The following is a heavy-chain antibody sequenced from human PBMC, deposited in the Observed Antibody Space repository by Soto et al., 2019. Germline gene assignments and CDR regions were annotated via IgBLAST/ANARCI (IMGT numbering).Heavy chain of an antibody. CDR3: AKDMKWGGMTTIHYFAS. J-gene: IGHJ4*02. V-gene: IGHV3-9*01. CDR2: ISWNSETI. D-gene: IGHD4-17*01. CDR1: GFTVDDYA. Sequence: EVQLVESGGGLXXXGRSLRLSCAASGFTVDDYAMHWVRQAPGKGLEWVSGISWNSETIDYADSVKGRFTISRDNAKSSLVLQMNSLRPDDTALYYCAKDMKWGGMTTIHYFASWGQGTLVTVSS.